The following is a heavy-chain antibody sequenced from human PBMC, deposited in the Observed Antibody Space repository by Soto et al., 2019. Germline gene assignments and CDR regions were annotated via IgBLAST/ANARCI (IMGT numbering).Heavy chain of an antibody. CDR2: ISGSGGST. D-gene: IGHD6-6*01. CDR3: AKSTPNIAPQQEYYFDY. Sequence: GGSLRLSCAASGFTFSSYAMSWVRQAPGKGLEWVSAISGSGGSTYYADSVKGRFTISRDNSKNTLYLQMNSLRAEDTAVYYCAKSTPNIAPQQEYYFDYWGQGTLVTVSS. CDR1: GFTFSSYA. V-gene: IGHV3-23*01. J-gene: IGHJ4*02.